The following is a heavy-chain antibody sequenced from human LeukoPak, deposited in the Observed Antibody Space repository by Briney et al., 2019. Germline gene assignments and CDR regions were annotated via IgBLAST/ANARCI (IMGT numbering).Heavy chain of an antibody. CDR1: GFTFSSYS. V-gene: IGHV3-21*01. CDR3: ARGRTSDTVAGTLTDAFDI. CDR2: ISSSSSYI. J-gene: IGHJ3*02. Sequence: GGSLRPSCAASGFTFSSYSMNWVRQAPGKGLEWVSSISSSSSYIYYADSVKGRFTISRDNAKNSLYLQMNSLRAEDTAVYYCARGRTSDTVAGTLTDAFDIWGQGTMVTVSS. D-gene: IGHD6-19*01.